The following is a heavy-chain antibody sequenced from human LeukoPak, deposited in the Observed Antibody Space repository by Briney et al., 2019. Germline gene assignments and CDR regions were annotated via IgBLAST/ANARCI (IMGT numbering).Heavy chain of an antibody. Sequence: SETLSLICTVSGGSISSGDCYWSWIRQPPGKGLEWIGYISYSGSTYYNPSLKSRVAISVDTSKNQFSLKLSSVTAADTAVYYCARVYDSSAYYGYYFDYWGQGTLVTVSS. J-gene: IGHJ4*02. D-gene: IGHD3-22*01. CDR1: GGSISSGDCY. CDR2: ISYSGST. CDR3: ARVYDSSAYYGYYFDY. V-gene: IGHV4-30-4*01.